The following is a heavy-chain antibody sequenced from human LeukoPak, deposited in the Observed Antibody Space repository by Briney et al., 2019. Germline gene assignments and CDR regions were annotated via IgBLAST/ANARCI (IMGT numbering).Heavy chain of an antibody. D-gene: IGHD6-19*01. J-gene: IGHJ1*01. Sequence: GSLRLSCAASGFTFSSYSMNWVRQPPGKGLEWIGSIYYSGSTYYNPSLKSRVTISVDTSKNQFSLKLSSVTAADTAVYYCARPYSSGWTAEYFQHWGQGTLVTVSS. CDR3: ARPYSSGWTAEYFQH. CDR2: IYYSGST. CDR1: GFTFSSYSMN. V-gene: IGHV4-39*01.